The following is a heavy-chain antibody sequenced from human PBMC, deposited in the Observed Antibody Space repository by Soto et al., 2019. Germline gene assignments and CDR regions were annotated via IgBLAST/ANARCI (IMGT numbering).Heavy chain of an antibody. CDR2: IVVGSGNT. D-gene: IGHD3-22*01. V-gene: IGHV1-58*01. Sequence: SVKVSCKASGFTFTSSAVQWVRQARGQRLEWIGWIVVGSGNTNYAQKFQERVTITRDMSTSTAYMELSSLRSEDTAVYYCAAGSSGYLVRLCDYSGQGTRVTSPQ. CDR3: AAGSSGYLVRLCDY. J-gene: IGHJ4*02. CDR1: GFTFTSSA.